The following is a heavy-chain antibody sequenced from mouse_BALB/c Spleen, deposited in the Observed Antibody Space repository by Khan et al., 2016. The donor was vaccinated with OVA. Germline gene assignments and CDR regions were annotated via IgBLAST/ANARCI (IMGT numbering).Heavy chain of an antibody. CDR1: GYSITSDYA. D-gene: IGHD4-1*01. J-gene: IGHJ2*01. V-gene: IGHV3-2*02. CDR2: ISYSGNT. Sequence: EVQLQESGPGLVKPSQSLSLTCPVTGYSITSDYAWNWIRQFPGNKLEWMGYISYSGNTKYNPSLKSRISVTRDTSKNQFFLQLNSVTTEDTATYYCARMSGGDFDFWGQGTTLTVSS. CDR3: ARMSGGDFDF.